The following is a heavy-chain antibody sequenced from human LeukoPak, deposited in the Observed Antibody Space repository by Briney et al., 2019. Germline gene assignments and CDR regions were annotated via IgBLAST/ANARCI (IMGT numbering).Heavy chain of an antibody. Sequence: GASVKVSCKASGGTFSSYAISWVRQAPGQGLEWVGRIIPILGIANYAQKFQGRVTITADKSTSTAYMELSSLRSEDTAVYYCARASPSSAKRGNWFDPWGQGTLVTVSS. J-gene: IGHJ5*02. V-gene: IGHV1-69*04. D-gene: IGHD2-2*01. CDR1: GGTFSSYA. CDR3: ARASPSSAKRGNWFDP. CDR2: IIPILGIA.